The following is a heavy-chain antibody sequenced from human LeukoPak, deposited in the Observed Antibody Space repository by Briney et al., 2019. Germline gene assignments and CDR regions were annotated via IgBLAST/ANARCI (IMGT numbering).Heavy chain of an antibody. CDR1: GYTFTGYY. J-gene: IGHJ4*02. CDR3: ARDFLYSSSRYFGIVAY. D-gene: IGHD6-13*01. CDR2: INPNSGGT. V-gene: IGHV1-2*02. Sequence: GASVKVSCKASGYTFTGYYMHWVRQAPGQGLEWMGWINPNSGGTNYAQKFQGRVTMTRDTSISTAYMELSRLRSDDTAVYYCARDFLYSSSRYFGIVAYWGQGTLVTVSS.